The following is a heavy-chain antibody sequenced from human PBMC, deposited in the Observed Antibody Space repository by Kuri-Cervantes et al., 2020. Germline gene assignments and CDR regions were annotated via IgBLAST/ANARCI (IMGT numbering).Heavy chain of an antibody. V-gene: IGHV3-30*18. CDR3: AKGNTGTVGASAFDY. Sequence: GESLKISCAASGFTFSSYSMNWVRQAPGKGLEWVAVISYDGSNKYYADSVKGRFTISRDNSKNTLYLQMNSLRAEDTAEYYCAKGNTGTVGASAFDYWGQGTLVTVSS. J-gene: IGHJ4*02. CDR2: ISYDGSNK. D-gene: IGHD1-26*01. CDR1: GFTFSSYS.